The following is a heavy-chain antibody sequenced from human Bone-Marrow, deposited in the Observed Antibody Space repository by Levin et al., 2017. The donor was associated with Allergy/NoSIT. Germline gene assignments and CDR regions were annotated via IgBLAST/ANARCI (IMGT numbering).Heavy chain of an antibody. D-gene: IGHD6-19*01. Sequence: SETLSLTCTVSGGSTSSFYWSWIRQPAENRLEWIGRIYTNDNTDYNPSLKSRVTMSVDTSKNQFSLKLTSVTAADTAVYYCVRGLRDYFDYWSQGILVTVSS. V-gene: IGHV4-4*07. J-gene: IGHJ4*02. CDR3: VRGLRDYFDY. CDR2: IYTNDNT. CDR1: GGSTSSFY.